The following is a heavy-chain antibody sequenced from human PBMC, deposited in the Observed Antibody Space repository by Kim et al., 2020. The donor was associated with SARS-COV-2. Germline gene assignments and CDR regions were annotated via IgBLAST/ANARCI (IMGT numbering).Heavy chain of an antibody. CDR1: GFTFSSYS. CDR3: ATGLYDSSGYYGVEIDY. V-gene: IGHV3-48*04. D-gene: IGHD3-22*01. Sequence: GGSLRLSCAASGFTFSSYSMNWVRQAPGKGLEWVSYISSSSSTIYYADSVKGRFTISRDNAKNSLYLQMNSLRAEDTAVYYCATGLYDSSGYYGVEIDYWGQGTLVTVSS. CDR2: ISSSSSTI. J-gene: IGHJ4*02.